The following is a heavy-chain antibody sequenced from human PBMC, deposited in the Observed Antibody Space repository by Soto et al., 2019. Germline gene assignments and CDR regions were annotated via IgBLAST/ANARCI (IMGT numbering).Heavy chain of an antibody. CDR1: GFSFSTYG. CDR2: VSGGSGVT. D-gene: IGHD1-1*01. Sequence: VQLVESGGGVVQPGGSLSLSCAVSGFSFSTYGVPWVRQAPGTGLEWVCGVSGGSGVTHYADSVKGRFTITGDDSKNTVYLQMHSLRVEDTAVYYCAKWNGYGDCWGQGTLGTVSS. V-gene: IGHV3-23*04. J-gene: IGHJ4*02. CDR3: AKWNGYGDC.